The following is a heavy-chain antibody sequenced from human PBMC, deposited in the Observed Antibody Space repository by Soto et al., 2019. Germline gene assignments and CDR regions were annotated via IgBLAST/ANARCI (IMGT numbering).Heavy chain of an antibody. D-gene: IGHD3-3*01. CDR1: GGSFSGYY. CDR2: INHSGST. V-gene: IGHV4-34*01. Sequence: SETLSLTCAVYGGSFSGYYWSWIRQPPGKGLEWIGEINHSGSTNYNPSLKSRVTISVDTSKNQFSLKLSSVTAADTAVYYCARPGIGYDFWSGNSGEYYFDYWGQGTLVTVSS. J-gene: IGHJ4*02. CDR3: ARPGIGYDFWSGNSGEYYFDY.